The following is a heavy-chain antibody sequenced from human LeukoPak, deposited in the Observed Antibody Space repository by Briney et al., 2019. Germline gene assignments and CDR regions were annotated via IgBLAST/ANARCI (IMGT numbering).Heavy chain of an antibody. CDR3: AKRYSLTYYDFWSGEKNFDY. V-gene: IGHV3-30*18. D-gene: IGHD3-3*01. CDR1: GFTFSSYG. CDR2: ISYDGSNK. J-gene: IGHJ4*02. Sequence: GSLRLSCAASGFTFSSYGMHWVRQAPGKGLEWVAVISYDGSNKYYADSVKGRFTISRDNSKNTLYLQMNSLRAEDTAVYYCAKRYSLTYYDFWSGEKNFDYWGQGTLVTVSS.